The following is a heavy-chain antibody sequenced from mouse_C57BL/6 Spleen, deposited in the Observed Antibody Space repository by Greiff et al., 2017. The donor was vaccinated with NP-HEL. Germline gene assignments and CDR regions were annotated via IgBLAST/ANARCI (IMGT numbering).Heavy chain of an antibody. CDR3: AREGPYYDYDGAWFAY. CDR2: ISYDGSN. CDR1: GYSITSGYY. J-gene: IGHJ3*01. D-gene: IGHD2-4*01. V-gene: IGHV3-6*01. Sequence: EVQLQESGPGLVKPSQSLSLTCSVTGYSITSGYYWNWIRQFPGNKLEWMGYISYDGSNNYNPSLKNRISITRDTSKNQFFLKLNSVTTEDTATYYCAREGPYYDYDGAWFAYWGQGTLVTVSA.